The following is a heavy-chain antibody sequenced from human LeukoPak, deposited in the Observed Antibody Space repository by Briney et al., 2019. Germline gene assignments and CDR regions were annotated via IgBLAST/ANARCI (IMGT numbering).Heavy chain of an antibody. Sequence: PGGSLRLSCAASGFTFSNAWMSWVRQAPGKGLEWVGRIKSKTDGGTTDYAAPVKGRFTISGDDSKNTLYLQMNSLKTEDTAVYYCTTDAITIFGVVIIRDYWGQGTLVTVSS. CDR2: IKSKTDGGTT. V-gene: IGHV3-15*01. CDR3: TTDAITIFGVVIIRDY. D-gene: IGHD3-3*01. J-gene: IGHJ4*02. CDR1: GFTFSNAW.